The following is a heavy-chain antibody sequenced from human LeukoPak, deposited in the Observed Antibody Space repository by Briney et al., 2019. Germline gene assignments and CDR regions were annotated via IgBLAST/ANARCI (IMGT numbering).Heavy chain of an antibody. J-gene: IGHJ4*02. CDR1: GFTFSSYG. CDR2: IRYDGSNK. D-gene: IGHD6-13*01. V-gene: IGHV3-30*02. CDR3: AKDHKYRIAAAGRGWYFDY. Sequence: GGSLRLSCAASGFTFSSYGMHWVRQAPGKGLEWVAFIRYDGSNKYYADSVKGRFTISRDNSKNTLYLQMNSLRAEDTAVYYCAKDHKYRIAAAGRGWYFDYWGQGTLVTVSS.